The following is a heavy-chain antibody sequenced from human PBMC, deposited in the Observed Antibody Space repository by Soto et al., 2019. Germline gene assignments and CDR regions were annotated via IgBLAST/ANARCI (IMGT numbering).Heavy chain of an antibody. V-gene: IGHV4-31*03. CDR1: GLTISSASYY. CDR3: ARYRISGSWYMFDY. D-gene: IGHD6-13*01. Sequence: PSKTLSLTCSVSGLTISSASYYWSWIRQHPGKGLEWVGNIYYNGSTYYSPSLKSRVTVWFDTSKNQFSLRLTSVTAADTAVYYCARYRISGSWYMFDYWVQGTRVTVSA. J-gene: IGHJ4*02. CDR2: IYYNGST.